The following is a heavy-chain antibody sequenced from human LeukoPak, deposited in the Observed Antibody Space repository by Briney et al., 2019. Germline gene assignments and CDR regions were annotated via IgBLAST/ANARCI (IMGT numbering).Heavy chain of an antibody. D-gene: IGHD6-13*01. CDR3: ARGRRCTYSSSWYNC. J-gene: IGHJ4*02. V-gene: IGHV4-34*01. CDR1: GGSFSGYY. CDR2: INHSGST. Sequence: PSETLSLTCADYGGSFSGYYWSWIRQPPGKGLEWIGEINHSGSTNYNPSLKSRVTISVDTSKNQFSLKLSSVTAADTAVYYCARGRRCTYSSSWYNCCGQGTLVTVSS.